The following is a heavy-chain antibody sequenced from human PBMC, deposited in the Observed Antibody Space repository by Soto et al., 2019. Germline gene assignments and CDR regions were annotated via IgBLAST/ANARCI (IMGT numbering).Heavy chain of an antibody. CDR3: ARSGTAMVYRYFDY. Sequence: SETLSLTCTVSGGSISSSSYYWSWIRQPPGKGLEWIGEINHSGSTNYNPSLKSRVTISVDTSKNQFSLKLSSVTAADTAVYYCARSGTAMVYRYFDYWGQGTLVTVSS. J-gene: IGHJ4*02. D-gene: IGHD5-18*01. CDR1: GGSISSSSYY. V-gene: IGHV4-39*07. CDR2: INHSGST.